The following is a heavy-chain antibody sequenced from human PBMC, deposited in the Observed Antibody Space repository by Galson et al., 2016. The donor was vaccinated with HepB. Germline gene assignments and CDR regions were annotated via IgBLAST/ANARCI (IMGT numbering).Heavy chain of an antibody. Sequence: SLRLSCAASGFTFNNYGMTWVRQAPGKGLEVVSSISRSGDSRDYADSVKGRFTISRDNFNNMLYLQMSSLIPDDTAVYFCAKRHEYCPPVGCSVDYWGQGTLVSVSS. D-gene: IGHD2/OR15-2a*01. J-gene: IGHJ4*02. CDR1: GFTFNNYG. CDR2: ISRSGDSR. V-gene: IGHV3-23*01. CDR3: AKRHEYCPPVGCSVDY.